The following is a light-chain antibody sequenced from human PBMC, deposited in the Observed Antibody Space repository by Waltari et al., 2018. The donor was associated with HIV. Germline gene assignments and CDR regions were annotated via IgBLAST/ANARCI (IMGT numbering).Light chain of an antibody. CDR1: TSNIGSNY. Sequence: QSVLPQSSSASGTPGQRVTISCSGSTSNIGSNYVYWYQQLPGKAPKLLIYGNNQRPSGVPDRLSCSKSGTAACLAISGRRSEDEADYYCAVWEDGLEDSWVLGGGTKLTVL. V-gene: IGLV1-47*01. CDR3: AVWEDGLEDSWV. CDR2: GNN. J-gene: IGLJ3*02.